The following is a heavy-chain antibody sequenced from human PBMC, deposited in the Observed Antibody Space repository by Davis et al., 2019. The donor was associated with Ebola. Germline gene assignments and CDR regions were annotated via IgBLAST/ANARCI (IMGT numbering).Heavy chain of an antibody. CDR3: ARVIYYYDSSGYSDY. CDR1: GYTFTAYY. V-gene: IGHV1-46*01. J-gene: IGHJ4*02. CDR2: INPSDGST. Sequence: ASVKVSCKASGYTFTAYYIHWVRQAPGKGLEWMGIINPSDGSTKYAQRFQGRVTMTRDTSTNTVFMELSSLRSEDTAKYYCARVIYYYDSSGYSDYWGQGTLVTVSS. D-gene: IGHD3-22*01.